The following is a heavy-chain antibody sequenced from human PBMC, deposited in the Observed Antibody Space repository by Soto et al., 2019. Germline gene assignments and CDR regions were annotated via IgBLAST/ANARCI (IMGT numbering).Heavy chain of an antibody. V-gene: IGHV4-31*03. J-gene: IGHJ4*02. Sequence: SETLSLTCTVSGGSISSGGYYWSWIRQHPGKGLEWIGYIYYSGSTYYNPSLKSRVTISVDTSKNQFSLKLSSVTAADTAVYYCAREVVTNSSGWSYFDYWGQGTLVTVSS. CDR2: IYYSGST. D-gene: IGHD6-19*01. CDR1: GGSISSGGYY. CDR3: AREVVTNSSGWSYFDY.